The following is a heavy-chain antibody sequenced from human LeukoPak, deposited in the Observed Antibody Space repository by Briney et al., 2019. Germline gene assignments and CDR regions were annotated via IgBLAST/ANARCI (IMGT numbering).Heavy chain of an antibody. D-gene: IGHD6-13*01. V-gene: IGHV1-69*13. Sequence: SVKVSCKASGGTFSSYAISWVRQAPGQGLEWMGGIIPIFGTANYAQKFQGRVTITADESTSTAYMELSSLRSEDTAVYYCASVKVSIAAAGTRSYMDVWGKGTTVTVSS. CDR1: GGTFSSYA. CDR2: IIPIFGTA. J-gene: IGHJ6*03. CDR3: ASVKVSIAAAGTRSYMDV.